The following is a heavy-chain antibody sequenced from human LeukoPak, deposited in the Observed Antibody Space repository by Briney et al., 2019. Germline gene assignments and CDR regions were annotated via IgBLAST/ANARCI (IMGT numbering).Heavy chain of an antibody. J-gene: IGHJ4*02. Sequence: SETLSLTCTVSGGSVSSYYWSWIRQPPGKGLEWIGYMYYSGSTNYNPSLKSRVTISIDMSKNQFSLKLNSVTAADTAVYYCARDLGAAYCSGGSCQGYFDYWGQGTLVTVSS. CDR1: GGSVSSYY. D-gene: IGHD2-15*01. CDR2: MYYSGST. V-gene: IGHV4-59*02. CDR3: ARDLGAAYCSGGSCQGYFDY.